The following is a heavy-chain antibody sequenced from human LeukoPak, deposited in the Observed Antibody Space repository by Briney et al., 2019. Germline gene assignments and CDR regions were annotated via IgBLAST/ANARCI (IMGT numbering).Heavy chain of an antibody. CDR2: IIPIFGTA. CDR1: GGTFGSYA. Sequence: AASVKVSCKASGGTFGSYAISWVRQAPGQGLEWMGGIIPIFGTANYAQKFQGRVTITTDESTGTAYMELSSLRSEDTAVYYCARGAGNWFDPWGQGTLVTVSS. CDR3: ARGAGNWFDP. V-gene: IGHV1-69*05. D-gene: IGHD3-10*01. J-gene: IGHJ5*02.